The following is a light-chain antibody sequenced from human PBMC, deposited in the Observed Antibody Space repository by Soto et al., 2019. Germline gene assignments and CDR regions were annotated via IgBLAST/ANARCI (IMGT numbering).Light chain of an antibody. CDR2: DAS. J-gene: IGKJ4*01. CDR1: QDINNS. V-gene: IGKV1-33*01. Sequence: DIQMTQSLSSLSASVGDRVTITCQASQDINNSLNWYQQRPGEAPKLLVYDASILEAGVPSRFSGRGFGTTFTLTISSLQPEDLATYFCQQFDKLPVTFGGGTKLELK. CDR3: QQFDKLPVT.